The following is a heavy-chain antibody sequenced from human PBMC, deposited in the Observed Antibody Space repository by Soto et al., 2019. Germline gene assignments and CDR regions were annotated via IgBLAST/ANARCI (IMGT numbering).Heavy chain of an antibody. D-gene: IGHD3-10*01. CDR1: GFTFRTYT. CDR3: ARDRGYDAHDYYYNAMDV. CDR2: IRGFSPYT. V-gene: IGHV3-21*01. Sequence: GGSLRLSCISSGFTFRTYTMNWVRQAPGKGLEWVSGIRGFSPYTFYAESVKGRFAISRDNAKNSLYLQMNSLRAEDTAVYYCARDRGYDAHDYYYNAMDVWGQGTTVTVSS. J-gene: IGHJ6*02.